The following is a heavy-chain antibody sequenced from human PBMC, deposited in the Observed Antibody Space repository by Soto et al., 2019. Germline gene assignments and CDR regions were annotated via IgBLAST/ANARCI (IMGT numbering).Heavy chain of an antibody. CDR2: MYYTGST. V-gene: IGHV4-39*01. D-gene: IGHD3-22*01. J-gene: IGHJ4*02. Sequence: SETLSLTCTVSGGSINSSNYYWGWIRQPPGKGLEWIGTMYYTGSTYYNPSLRSRVTISIDTSKNQFSLKLNSVTAADTAVYYCARASNYYAISGFSRTFDYWGQGTTVTVS. CDR1: GGSINSSNYY. CDR3: ARASNYYAISGFSRTFDY.